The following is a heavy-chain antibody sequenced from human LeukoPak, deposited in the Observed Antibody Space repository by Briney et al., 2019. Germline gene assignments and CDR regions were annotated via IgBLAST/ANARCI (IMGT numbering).Heavy chain of an antibody. CDR3: ARGITRDAFDI. CDR2: ISAYNGNT. Sequence: ASVKVSCKSSGYTFTIYGISWVRQAPGQGLEWMGWISAYNGNTNYAQKLQGRVTMTRDTSTSTVYMELSSLRSEDTAVYYCARGITRDAFDIWGQGTMVTVSS. CDR1: GYTFTIYG. J-gene: IGHJ3*02. V-gene: IGHV1-18*01. D-gene: IGHD3-10*01.